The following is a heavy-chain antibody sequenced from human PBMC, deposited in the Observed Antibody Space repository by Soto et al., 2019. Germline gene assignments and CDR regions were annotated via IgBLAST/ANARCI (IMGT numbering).Heavy chain of an antibody. Sequence: SETLSLTCTVSGGSISSGDYYWSWIRQPPGKGLEWIGYIYYSGSTYYNPSLKSRVTISVDTSKNQFSLKLSSVTAADTAVYYCARHAFAHSSGYPKYLFEFWGQGSLVTGSS. D-gene: IGHD3-22*01. CDR3: ARHAFAHSSGYPKYLFEF. CDR1: GGSISSGDYY. V-gene: IGHV4-30-4*01. J-gene: IGHJ4*02. CDR2: IYYSGST.